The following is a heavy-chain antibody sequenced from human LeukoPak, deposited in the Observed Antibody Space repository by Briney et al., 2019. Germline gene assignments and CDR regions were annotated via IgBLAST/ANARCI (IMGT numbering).Heavy chain of an antibody. J-gene: IGHJ6*03. D-gene: IGHD3-10*01. V-gene: IGHV3-53*01. CDR2: IYSGGST. CDR1: GFTVSSNY. CDR3: ASGSGSYRTPYYYMDV. Sequence: PGGSLRLSCAASGFTVSSNYMSWVRQAPGKGLEWVSVIYSGGSTYYADSVKGRFTISRDNSKITLYLQMNSLRAEDTAVYYCASGSGSYRTPYYYMDVWGTGTTVTVSS.